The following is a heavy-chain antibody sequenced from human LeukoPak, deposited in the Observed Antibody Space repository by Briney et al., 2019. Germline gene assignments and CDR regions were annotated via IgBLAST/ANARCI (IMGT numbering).Heavy chain of an antibody. CDR3: ATDVRGLLWFGESPRY. V-gene: IGHV1-24*01. J-gene: IGHJ4*02. D-gene: IGHD3-10*01. CDR1: GYTLTELS. Sequence: ASVKVSCKVSGYTLTELSMHWVRQAPGKGLEWMGGFDPEDGETIYAQKCQGRVTMTEDTSTDTAYMELSSLRSEDTAVYYCATDVRGLLWFGESPRYWGQGTLVTVSS. CDR2: FDPEDGET.